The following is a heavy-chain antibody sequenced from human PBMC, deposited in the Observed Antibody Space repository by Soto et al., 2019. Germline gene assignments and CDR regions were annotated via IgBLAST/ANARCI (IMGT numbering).Heavy chain of an antibody. CDR3: ALALGPTTGLDY. D-gene: IGHD1-26*01. CDR1: GASTVSHYH. J-gene: IGHJ4*02. V-gene: IGHV4-31*02. Sequence: QVQLQESGPGLVKPSQTLSLTCSVSGASTVSHYHWTWIRQPPGKGLEWMGDIFNSGTTFYNPSLTRRLSISMDTSGNHFSLELRSVTAADTAVYYCALALGPTTGLDYGGQGTLVTVSS. CDR2: IFNSGTT.